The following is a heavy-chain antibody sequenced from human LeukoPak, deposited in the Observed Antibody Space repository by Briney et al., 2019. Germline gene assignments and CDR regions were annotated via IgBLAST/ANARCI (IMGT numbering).Heavy chain of an antibody. J-gene: IGHJ4*02. D-gene: IGHD3-10*01. CDR2: MNPNSGNT. CDR1: GYTFTSYD. CDR3: ARVPRSSHYGSGSYYPY. V-gene: IGHV1-8*01. Sequence: ASVKVSCMASGYTFTSYDINWVRQATGQGLEWMGWMNPNSGNTGYAQKFQGRVTMTRNTTISTAYMELSSLRSEDTAVYYCARVPRSSHYGSGSYYPYWGQGTLVTVSS.